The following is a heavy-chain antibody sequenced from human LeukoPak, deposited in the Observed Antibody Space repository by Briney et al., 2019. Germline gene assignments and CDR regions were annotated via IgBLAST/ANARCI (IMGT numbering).Heavy chain of an antibody. CDR3: ARARYSSSSRGGRVDY. D-gene: IGHD6-6*01. V-gene: IGHV4-59*12. CDR1: GGSISSYY. Sequence: SETLSLTCTVSGGSISSYYWSWIRQPPGKGLEWIGYIYYSGSTNYNPSLKSRVTISVDTSKNQFSLKLSSVTAADTAVYYCARARYSSSSRGGRVDYWGQGTLVTVSS. CDR2: IYYSGST. J-gene: IGHJ4*02.